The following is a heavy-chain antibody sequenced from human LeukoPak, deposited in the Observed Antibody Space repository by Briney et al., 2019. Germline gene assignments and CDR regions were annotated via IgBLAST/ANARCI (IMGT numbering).Heavy chain of an antibody. CDR3: ARGSRVVVTANDAFDI. V-gene: IGHV4-59*01. CDR1: GGSISSYY. CDR2: IYYSGST. Sequence: PSETLSLTCTVSGGSISSYYWSWLRQPPGKGLEWIGYIYYSGSTNYNPSLNSRVTISVDTSKNQFSLKLSSVTAADTAVYYCARGSRVVVTANDAFDIWGQGTMVTVPS. D-gene: IGHD2-21*02. J-gene: IGHJ3*02.